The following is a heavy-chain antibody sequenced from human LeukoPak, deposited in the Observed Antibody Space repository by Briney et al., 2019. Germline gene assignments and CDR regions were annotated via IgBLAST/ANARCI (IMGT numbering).Heavy chain of an antibody. D-gene: IGHD3-9*01. CDR3: ARGTYYDILTGWVLRGDAFDI. J-gene: IGHJ3*02. CDR1: GGSISSSSYY. Sequence: SETLSLTCTVSGGSISSSSYYWAWIRQPPGKGLEWIGSIYYSGSTNYNPSLKSRVTISVDTYKNQFSLKLSSVTAADTAVYYCARGTYYDILTGWVLRGDAFDIWGQGTMVTVSS. CDR2: IYYSGST. V-gene: IGHV4-39*07.